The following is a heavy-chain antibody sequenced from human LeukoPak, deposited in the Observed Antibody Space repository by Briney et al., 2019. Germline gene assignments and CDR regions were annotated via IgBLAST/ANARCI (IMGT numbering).Heavy chain of an antibody. D-gene: IGHD6-19*01. CDR2: IYYSGST. V-gene: IGHV4-39*01. CDR3: ARHGVGSGWYFDY. Sequence: PSETLSLTCTVSGGSISSYYWGWIRQPPGKGLEWIGSIYYSGSTYYNPSLKSRVTISVDTSKNQFSLKLSSVTAADTAVYYCARHGVGSGWYFDYWGQGTLVTVSS. J-gene: IGHJ4*02. CDR1: GGSISSYY.